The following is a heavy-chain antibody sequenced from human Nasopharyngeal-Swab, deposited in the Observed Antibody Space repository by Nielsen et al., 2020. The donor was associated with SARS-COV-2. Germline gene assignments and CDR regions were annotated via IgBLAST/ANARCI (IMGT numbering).Heavy chain of an antibody. D-gene: IGHD3-10*01. V-gene: IGHV3-73*01. CDR2: IRSKANSYAT. CDR3: TRRAESGDDAFDI. CDR1: GFTFSGSA. J-gene: IGHJ3*02. Sequence: GESLKISCAASGFTFSGSAMHWVRQASGKGLEWVGRIRSKANSYATAYAASVKGRFTISRDDSKNTAYLQMNSLKTEDTDVYYCTRRAESGDDAFDIWGQGTMVTVSS.